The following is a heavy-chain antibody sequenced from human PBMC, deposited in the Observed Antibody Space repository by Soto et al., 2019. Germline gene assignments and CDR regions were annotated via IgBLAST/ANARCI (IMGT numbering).Heavy chain of an antibody. Sequence: GGSLRLSCAASGFTFSSYAMSWVRQAPGKGPEWVSLVDSSGRTYYTGSVKGRFTVSRDNSENTVYLQMNSLRAEDTAVYYCAKWLRSGSYYCDYWGQGTLVTVS. CDR2: VDSSGRT. CDR3: AKWLRSGSYYCDY. V-gene: IGHV3-23*01. D-gene: IGHD1-26*01. CDR1: GFTFSSYA. J-gene: IGHJ4*02.